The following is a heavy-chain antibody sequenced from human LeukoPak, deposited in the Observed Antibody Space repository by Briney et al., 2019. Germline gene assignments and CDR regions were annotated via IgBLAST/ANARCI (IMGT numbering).Heavy chain of an antibody. CDR3: ARGRSGYGPFDAFDI. D-gene: IGHD3-22*01. CDR2: ISGSGANT. Sequence: QPGGSLRLSCTASGYTFSSYAMTWVRQAPGEGLEWVSAISGSGANTYYADSVKGRFAASRDNSKDTLYLQMRSLRAEDTAVYYCARGRSGYGPFDAFDIWDHGTWVTVSS. J-gene: IGHJ3*02. V-gene: IGHV3-23*01. CDR1: GYTFSSYA.